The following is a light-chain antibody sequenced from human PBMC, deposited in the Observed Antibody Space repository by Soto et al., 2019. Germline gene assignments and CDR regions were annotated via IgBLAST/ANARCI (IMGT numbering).Light chain of an antibody. CDR2: DAS. Sequence: DTVTITCRASQSISSWLAWYQQKPGQAPKFLIYDASNWASGVPARFSGSGSGTEFTLTISSLQPDDFATYYCQQHNRLITFGQGTRLEIK. J-gene: IGKJ5*01. CDR3: QQHNRLIT. V-gene: IGKV1-5*01. CDR1: QSISSW.